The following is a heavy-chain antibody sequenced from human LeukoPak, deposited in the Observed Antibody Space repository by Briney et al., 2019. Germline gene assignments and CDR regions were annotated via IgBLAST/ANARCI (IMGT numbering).Heavy chain of an antibody. Sequence: GGSLRLSCAASGVTFSDYYMSWIRQAPGNGLEWVSYISSSGSTIYYADPVKGRFTISRDNAKNSLYLQMTSLRAEDTAVYYCARGIVGATKVGDAFDIWGQGTMVTVSS. CDR3: ARGIVGATKVGDAFDI. CDR1: GVTFSDYY. V-gene: IGHV3-11*04. CDR2: ISSSGSTI. D-gene: IGHD1-26*01. J-gene: IGHJ3*02.